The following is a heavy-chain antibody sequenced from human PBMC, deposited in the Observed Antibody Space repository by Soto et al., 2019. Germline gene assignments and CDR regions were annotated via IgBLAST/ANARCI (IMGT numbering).Heavy chain of an antibody. V-gene: IGHV3-9*01. Sequence: EMQLVKSGGDLVQPGRSLTLSCAASGFTFYDYAMHWVRQAPGKGLEWVSGSNWNSGSIGYAASVKGRFTISRDNAKNSLYLQMTRLRPEDTALYYCAKDYGYAYGFYYGMDVWGQGTTVAVSS. J-gene: IGHJ6*02. CDR2: SNWNSGSI. CDR1: GFTFYDYA. CDR3: AKDYGYAYGFYYGMDV. D-gene: IGHD5-18*01.